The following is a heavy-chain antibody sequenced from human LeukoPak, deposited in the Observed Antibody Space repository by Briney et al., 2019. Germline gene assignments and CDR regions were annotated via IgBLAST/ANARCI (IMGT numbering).Heavy chain of an antibody. D-gene: IGHD3-3*01. J-gene: IGHJ2*01. Sequence: SETLSLTCTVSGGSMSSYYWSWLRQPPGKGLEWIGYIYTSGSTNYDPSLRSRVIMSIDTSKNQFSLNLTSVTAADTAVYHCARHEWIRMGYFDLWGRGTLVTVSP. CDR1: GGSMSSYY. CDR2: IYTSGST. V-gene: IGHV4-4*09. CDR3: ARHEWIRMGYFDL.